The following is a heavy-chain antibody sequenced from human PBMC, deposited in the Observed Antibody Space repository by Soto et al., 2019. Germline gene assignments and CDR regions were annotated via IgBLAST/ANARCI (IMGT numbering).Heavy chain of an antibody. CDR2: ISWNSGSI. D-gene: IGHD6-19*01. J-gene: IGHJ6*02. CDR3: AKDRSSGWPYGMDV. Sequence: EVQLVESGGGLVQPGRSLRLSCAASGFTFDDYAMHWVRQAPGKGLEWVSGISWNSGSIGYADSVKGRFTISRDNAKNSLYLQMNRLRAEDTALYYCAKDRSSGWPYGMDVWGQGTTVTVSS. CDR1: GFTFDDYA. V-gene: IGHV3-9*01.